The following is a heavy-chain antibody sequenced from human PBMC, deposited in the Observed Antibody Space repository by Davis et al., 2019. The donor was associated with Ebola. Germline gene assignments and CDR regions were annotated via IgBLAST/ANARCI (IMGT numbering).Heavy chain of an antibody. CDR1: GFTFDDYT. J-gene: IGHJ6*03. Sequence: GESLKISCAASGFTFDDYTIHWVRQAPGKGLELVSLISWDGESTWYADSVKGRFTISRDNSKNSLYLQMNNLRTEDTALYYCTRGERYYDGSGPFVGEGAYYMDVWGKGTTVTVSS. CDR3: TRGERYYDGSGPFVGEGAYYMDV. V-gene: IGHV3-43*01. D-gene: IGHD3-22*01. CDR2: ISWDGEST.